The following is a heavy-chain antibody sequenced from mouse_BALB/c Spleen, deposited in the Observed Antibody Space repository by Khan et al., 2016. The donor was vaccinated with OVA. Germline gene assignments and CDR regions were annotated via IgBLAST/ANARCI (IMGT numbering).Heavy chain of an antibody. D-gene: IGHD4-1*01. CDR2: ISSGGDYT. V-gene: IGHV5-6*01. J-gene: IGHJ3*01. CDR3: ASHLTGSFAY. CDR1: GFTFSSYS. Sequence: EVELVEFGGDLVKPGGSLKLSCAASGFTFSSYSMSWVRQTPDKRLEWVATISSGGDYTYYPDNVKGRFTISRDNAKNTLYLQMSSLKSEDIAMYYCASHLTGSFAYWGQGTLVTVSA.